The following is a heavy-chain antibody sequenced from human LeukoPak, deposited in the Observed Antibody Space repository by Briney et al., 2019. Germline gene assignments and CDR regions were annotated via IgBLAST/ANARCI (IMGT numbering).Heavy chain of an antibody. D-gene: IGHD3-10*01. CDR1: GYTFTGYY. Sequence: ASVKVSCKASGYTFTGYYMHWVRQAPGQGLEWMGWINPNSGGTNYAQKFQGRVTMTRDTSISTAYMELSRLRSDDTAVYYCARDTYYGSGSYYIYYYYGMDVWGQGTTVTVSS. V-gene: IGHV1-2*02. J-gene: IGHJ6*02. CDR2: INPNSGGT. CDR3: ARDTYYGSGSYYIYYYYGMDV.